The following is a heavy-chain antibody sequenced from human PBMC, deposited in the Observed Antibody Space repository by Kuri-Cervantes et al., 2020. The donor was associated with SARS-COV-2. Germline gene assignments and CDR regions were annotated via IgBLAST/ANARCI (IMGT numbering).Heavy chain of an antibody. D-gene: IGHD3-22*01. CDR1: GGSFSGYY. CDR2: INHSGST. V-gene: IGHV4-34*01. Sequence: SETLSLTCAVYGGSFSGYYWSWIRQPPGKGLEWIGEINHSGSTNYNPSLKSRVTISVDTSKNQFSLKLSSVTAADTAVYYCAGQGKYYYDSSGYPAVYWYFDLWGRGTLVTVSS. CDR3: AGQGKYYYDSSGYPAVYWYFDL. J-gene: IGHJ2*01.